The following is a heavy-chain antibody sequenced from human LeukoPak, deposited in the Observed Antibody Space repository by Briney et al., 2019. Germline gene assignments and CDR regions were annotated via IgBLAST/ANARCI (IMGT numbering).Heavy chain of an antibody. D-gene: IGHD3-22*01. Sequence: GGSLRLSCAASGFTFEDYGLNWVRQPPGKGLEWVSAISSSGGSTYYADSVKGRFTISRDNSKNTLYLQMNSLRAEDTAVYYCATRRYDSSGFDHWGQGTLVTVSS. CDR3: ATRRYDSSGFDH. V-gene: IGHV3-23*01. J-gene: IGHJ4*02. CDR1: GFTFEDYG. CDR2: ISSSGGST.